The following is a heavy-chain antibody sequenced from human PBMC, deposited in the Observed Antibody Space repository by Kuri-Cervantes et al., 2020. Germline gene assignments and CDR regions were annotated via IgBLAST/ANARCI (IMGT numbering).Heavy chain of an antibody. CDR3: ARDLGWQWLATGGGYYYYGMDV. D-gene: IGHD6-19*01. CDR2: IYSGGST. V-gene: IGHV3-53*01. CDR1: GFTVSSNY. Sequence: LSLTRAVSGFTVSSNYMSWVRQAPGKGLECVSVIYSGGSTYYADSVKGRFTISSNNSKNTLYLQMNSLRAEDTAVYYCARDLGWQWLATGGGYYYYGMDVWGQGTTVTVSS. J-gene: IGHJ6*02.